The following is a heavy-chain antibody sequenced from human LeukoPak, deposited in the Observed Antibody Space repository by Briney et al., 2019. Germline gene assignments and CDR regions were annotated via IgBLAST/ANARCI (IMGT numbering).Heavy chain of an antibody. V-gene: IGHV4-61*02. D-gene: IGHD3-22*01. Sequence: SETLSLTCTVSGGSISIGSYYWSWIRQPAGKGLEWIGRIYTSGTTNYNPSLKSQVPISVHTSKNQFPPKLSSVTAADTAVYYCVRHDSSGYYFDYWGQGTLVTVSS. CDR3: VRHDSSGYYFDY. CDR1: GGSISIGSYY. J-gene: IGHJ4*02. CDR2: IYTSGTT.